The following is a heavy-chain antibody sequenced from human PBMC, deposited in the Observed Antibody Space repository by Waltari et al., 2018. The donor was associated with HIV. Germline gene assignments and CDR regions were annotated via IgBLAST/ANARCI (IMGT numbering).Heavy chain of an antibody. CDR3: AREGGIVVVPAAIEGYWFDP. D-gene: IGHD2-2*02. CDR1: GGSISSYY. V-gene: IGHV4-4*07. CDR2: IYTSGST. J-gene: IGHJ5*02. Sequence: QVQLQESGPGLVKPSETLSLTCTVSGGSISSYYWSWIRQPAGTGLEWIGRIYTSGSTNYNPSLKSRVTMSVDTSKNQFSLKLSSVTAADTAVYYCAREGGIVVVPAAIEGYWFDPWGQGTLVTVSS.